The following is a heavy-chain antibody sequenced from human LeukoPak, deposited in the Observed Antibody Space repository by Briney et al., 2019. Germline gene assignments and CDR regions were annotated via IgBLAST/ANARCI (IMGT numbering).Heavy chain of an antibody. CDR3: AKDLGGGYYDFWSGYFLSPFDY. CDR1: GFTFSSYA. D-gene: IGHD3-3*01. J-gene: IGHJ4*02. V-gene: IGHV3-23*01. CDR2: ISGSGGST. Sequence: WGSLRLSCAASGFTFSSYAMSWVRQAPGKGLEWVSAISGSGGSTYYADSVKGRFTISRDNSKNTLYLQMNSLRAEDTAVYYCAKDLGGGYYDFWSGYFLSPFDYWGQGTLVTVSS.